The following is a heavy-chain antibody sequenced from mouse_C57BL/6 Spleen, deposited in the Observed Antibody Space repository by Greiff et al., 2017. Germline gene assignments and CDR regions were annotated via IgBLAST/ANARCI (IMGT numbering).Heavy chain of an antibody. CDR3: ASPGDYYGSSYFDY. Sequence: EVKLVESGPELVKPGASVKISCKASGYSFTDYNMNWVKQSNGKSLEWIGVINPNYGTTSYNQKFKGKATLTVDQSSSTAYMQLNSLTSEDSAVYYCASPGDYYGSSYFDYWGQGTTLTVSS. CDR2: INPNYGTT. V-gene: IGHV1-39*01. D-gene: IGHD1-1*01. CDR1: GYSFTDYN. J-gene: IGHJ2*01.